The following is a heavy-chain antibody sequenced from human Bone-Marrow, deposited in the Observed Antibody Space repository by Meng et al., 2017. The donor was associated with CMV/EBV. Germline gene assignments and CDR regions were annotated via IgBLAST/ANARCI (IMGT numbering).Heavy chain of an antibody. D-gene: IGHD2-2*01. CDR1: GFTFSSYS. J-gene: IGHJ6*01. CDR2: ISSSSSTI. V-gene: IGHV3-48*04. CDR3: ARIPEDIVVVPAARAYYYYGMDV. Sequence: GGSLRLSCAASGFTFSSYSMNWVRQAPGEGLEWVSYISSSSSTIYYADSVKGRFTISRDNAKNSLYLQMNSLRAEDTAVYYCARIPEDIVVVPAARAYYYYGMDVWGQGTTVTVYS.